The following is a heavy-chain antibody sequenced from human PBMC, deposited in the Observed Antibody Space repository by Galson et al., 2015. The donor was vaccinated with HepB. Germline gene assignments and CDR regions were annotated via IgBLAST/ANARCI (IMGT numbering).Heavy chain of an antibody. V-gene: IGHV3-7*01. CDR1: GFTFSSYW. CDR3: ARDQLSDYGVPDWYFDL. J-gene: IGHJ2*01. CDR2: IKQDGSEK. D-gene: IGHD4-17*01. Sequence: SLRLSCAASGFTFSSYWMSWVRQAPGKGLEWVANIKQDGSEKYYVDSVKGRFTISRDNAKNSLYLQMNSLRAEDTAVYYCARDQLSDYGVPDWYFDLWGRGTLVTVSS.